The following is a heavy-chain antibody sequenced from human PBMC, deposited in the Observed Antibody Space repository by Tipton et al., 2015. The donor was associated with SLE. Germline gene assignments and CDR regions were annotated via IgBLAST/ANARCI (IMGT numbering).Heavy chain of an antibody. CDR3: AREASSEAFDY. CDR2: IKPDGSDQ. CDR1: GFTFSSFW. D-gene: IGHD6-25*01. Sequence: SLRLSCAASGFTFSSFWMNWVRQAPGKGLEWVANIKPDGSDQYYVDSVKDRFTISRDNTKNSLYLQMSGLRADDTAVYFCAREASSEAFDYWGQGSLVTVSP. J-gene: IGHJ4*02. V-gene: IGHV3-7*01.